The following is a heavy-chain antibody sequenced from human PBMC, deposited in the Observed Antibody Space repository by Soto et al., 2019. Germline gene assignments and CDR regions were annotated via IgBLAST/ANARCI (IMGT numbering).Heavy chain of an antibody. CDR1: GFTFSSYG. Sequence: PGGSLRLSCAASGFTFSSYGMHWVRQAPGKGLEWVSVIWYGGSNKYYADSVKGRFTISRDNSKNTLYLQMNSLRAEDTAVYYCAKEGSLITMVRGVTGPKPFDYWGQGTLVTVSS. J-gene: IGHJ4*02. CDR3: AKEGSLITMVRGVTGPKPFDY. V-gene: IGHV3-33*06. D-gene: IGHD3-10*01. CDR2: IWYGGSNK.